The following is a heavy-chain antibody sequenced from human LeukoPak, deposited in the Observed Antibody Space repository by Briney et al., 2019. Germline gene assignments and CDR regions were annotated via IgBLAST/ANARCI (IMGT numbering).Heavy chain of an antibody. CDR2: MNPNSGNT. V-gene: IGHV1-8*03. D-gene: IGHD4-17*01. CDR1: D. J-gene: IGHJ4*02. CDR3: ARGHHGDFNY. Sequence: DIXWVXXXAGQGVEWMGWMNPNSGNTGYAQKFQGRVTITRNTSISTAYMELSSLRSEDTAVYYCARGHHGDFNYWGQGTLVTVSS.